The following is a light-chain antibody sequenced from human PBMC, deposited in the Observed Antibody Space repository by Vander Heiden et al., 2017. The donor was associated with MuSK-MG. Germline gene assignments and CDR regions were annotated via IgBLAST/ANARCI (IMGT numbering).Light chain of an antibody. CDR1: STNIGAGYD. Sequence: QSLLTQPPPVSGAPGQSVPISCTGSSTNIGAGYDVHWYQQLPGTAPKLLIYGNSNRPSGVPDRFSGSKSGTSASLAITGLQAEDEADYYCQSYDSSLSGSVVFGGGTKLTVL. V-gene: IGLV1-40*01. CDR2: GNS. J-gene: IGLJ2*01. CDR3: QSYDSSLSGSVV.